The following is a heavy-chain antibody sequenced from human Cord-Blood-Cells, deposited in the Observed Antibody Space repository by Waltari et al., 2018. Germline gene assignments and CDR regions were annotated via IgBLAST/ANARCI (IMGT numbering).Heavy chain of an antibody. CDR3: ARDLAGSLGYCTGGVCDKGVDY. J-gene: IGHJ4*02. CDR1: GYSISSGYY. V-gene: IGHV4-38-2*02. Sequence: QVQLQESGPGLVKPSETLSLTCAVSGYSISSGYYWGWIRQPPGKGLEWIGSIYHSGRTYYNPSLKSRVTISVDTSKNQFSLKLSSVTAADTAVYYCARDLAGSLGYCTGGVCDKGVDYWGQGTLVTVSS. D-gene: IGHD2-8*02. CDR2: IYHSGRT.